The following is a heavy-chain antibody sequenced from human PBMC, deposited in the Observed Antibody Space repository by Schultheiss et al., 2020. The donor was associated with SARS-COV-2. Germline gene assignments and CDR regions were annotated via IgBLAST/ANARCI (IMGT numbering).Heavy chain of an antibody. CDR1: GFTFSNYG. V-gene: IGHV3-30*03. Sequence: GGSLRLSCAASGFTFSNYGMHWVRQAPGKGLEWVAVISYDGSNKYYADSVKGRFTISRDNAKNSLYLQMNSLRAEDTAVYYCARVGWLQFADYWGQGTLVTVSS. CDR2: ISYDGSNK. D-gene: IGHD5-24*01. J-gene: IGHJ4*02. CDR3: ARVGWLQFADY.